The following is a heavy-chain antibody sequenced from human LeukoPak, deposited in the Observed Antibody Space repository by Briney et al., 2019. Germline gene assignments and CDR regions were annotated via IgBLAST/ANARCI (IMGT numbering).Heavy chain of an antibody. V-gene: IGHV3-11*01. CDR2: ISSSGSTI. J-gene: IGHJ6*02. CDR3: ARDRILGYCSSTSCYAGVYYYGMDV. Sequence: GGSLRLSCAASGFTFSDYYMSWIRQAPGKGLEWVSYISSSGSTIYYADPVKGRFTISRDNAKNSLYLQMNSLRAEDTAVYYCARDRILGYCSSTSCYAGVYYYGMDVWGQGTTVTVSS. D-gene: IGHD2-2*01. CDR1: GFTFSDYY.